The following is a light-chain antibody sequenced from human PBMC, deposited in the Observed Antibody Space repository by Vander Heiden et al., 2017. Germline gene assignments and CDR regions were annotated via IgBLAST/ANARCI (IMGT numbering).Light chain of an antibody. V-gene: IGKV1-39*01. CDR3: QQSYSVPGT. J-gene: IGKJ2*02. CDR1: ANILTS. Sequence: DIQMTQSPSSLSASVGDRVTIACRASANILTSVNWYQQKSGEVPKLLIYTAFRIQSGVPARFSGSGSGTDFSLTINSLQPEDFATYYCQQSYSVPGTFGQGTKLEIK. CDR2: TAF.